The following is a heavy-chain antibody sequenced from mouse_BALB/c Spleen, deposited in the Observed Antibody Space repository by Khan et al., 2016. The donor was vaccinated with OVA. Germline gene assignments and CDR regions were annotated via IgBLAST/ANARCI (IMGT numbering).Heavy chain of an antibody. CDR2: IYPGNGNT. V-gene: IGHV1-77*01. CDR3: TRSGIGSFAF. Sequence: QVQLQQSGAELARPGASVKLSCKASDNFTDYYINWVKQRTGQGLEWIGDIYPGNGNTYYNENFKGKATLTADKSSSTAFMHLSSLTSEDSAVYFCTRSGIGSFAFWGQGTLVTVSA. J-gene: IGHJ3*01. D-gene: IGHD2-14*01. CDR1: DNFTDYY.